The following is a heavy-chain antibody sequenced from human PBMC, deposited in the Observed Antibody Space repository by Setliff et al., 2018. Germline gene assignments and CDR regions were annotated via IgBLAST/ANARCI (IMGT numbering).Heavy chain of an antibody. D-gene: IGHD4-4*01. CDR1: GYSFTNYY. CDR2: INPSGGST. V-gene: IGHV1-46*01. CDR3: AKSGYYSNRGHFDC. Sequence: ASVKVSCKASGYSFTNYYIHWVRQAPGQGLEWVGIINPSGGSTSYAQKFQGRVTMTRDTSTSTVYMELSSLRSEDTAVYYCAKSGYYSNRGHFDCWGQGTLVTVSS. J-gene: IGHJ4*02.